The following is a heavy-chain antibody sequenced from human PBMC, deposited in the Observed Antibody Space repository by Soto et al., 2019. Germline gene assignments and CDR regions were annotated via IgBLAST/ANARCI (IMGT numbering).Heavy chain of an antibody. CDR1: GASITFGGYS. J-gene: IGHJ4*02. CDR2: INHLETT. CDR3: ARGGGSDSFDY. Sequence: TLSLTCTVSGASITFGGYSWSWIRQTPGKGLEWIGYINHLETTFYNPSFESRLTLSIDRAKNQFSLKLHSMSAADRAVYFCARGGGSDSFDYWGQGXLLTVYS. D-gene: IGHD1-26*01. V-gene: IGHV4-30-2*01.